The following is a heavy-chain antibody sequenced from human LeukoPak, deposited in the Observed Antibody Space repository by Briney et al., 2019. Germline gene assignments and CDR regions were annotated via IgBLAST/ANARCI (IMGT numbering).Heavy chain of an antibody. Sequence: ASVKVSCKASGGTFSSYAISWVRQAPGQGLEWMGRIIPILGIANYAQKFPGRVTITADKSTSTAYMELSSLRSEETAVYYCARDRAGYSYGLFDYWGQGTLVTVSS. V-gene: IGHV1-69*04. D-gene: IGHD5-18*01. CDR2: IIPILGIA. CDR1: GGTFSSYA. CDR3: ARDRAGYSYGLFDY. J-gene: IGHJ4*02.